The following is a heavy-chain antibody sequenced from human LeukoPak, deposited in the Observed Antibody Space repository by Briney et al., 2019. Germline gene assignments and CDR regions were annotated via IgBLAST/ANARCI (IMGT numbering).Heavy chain of an antibody. CDR2: INSDVSIT. Sequence: PGGSLRLSCAASGFTFSSYGMHWVRQAPGKGLVWVSRINSDVSITTYADSVKGRFTISRDNAKNILYLHLSRLRVDNTAVYYCGRDGRGWVGEFFIDNWGQGTLVTVSS. CDR1: GFTFSSYG. D-gene: IGHD3-10*01. J-gene: IGHJ4*02. V-gene: IGHV3-74*03. CDR3: GRDGRGWVGEFFIDN.